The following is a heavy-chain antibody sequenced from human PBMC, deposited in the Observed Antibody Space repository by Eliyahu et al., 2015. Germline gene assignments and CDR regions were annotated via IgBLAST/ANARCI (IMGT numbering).Heavy chain of an antibody. Sequence: EVKKPGSSVKVSCKASGGTFSSYDISWVRQAPGQGLEWMGGIIPIFGTGNYAQKFQGRVTITADESTSTAYMELSSLRSEDTAVYYCARPSADNSDISKPFDYWGQGTLVTVSS. V-gene: IGHV1-69*01. CDR3: ARPSADNSDISKPFDY. CDR1: GGTFSSYD. CDR2: IIPIFGTG. D-gene: IGHD6-19*01. J-gene: IGHJ4*02.